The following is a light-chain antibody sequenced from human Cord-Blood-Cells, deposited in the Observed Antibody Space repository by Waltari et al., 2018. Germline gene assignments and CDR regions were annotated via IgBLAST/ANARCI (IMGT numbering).Light chain of an antibody. CDR1: SSDVGSYNL. J-gene: IGLJ2*01. V-gene: IGLV2-23*01. CDR2: EGS. Sequence: QSALTQPASASGSPGQSLTISCTGTSSDVGSYNLVSWYQQHPGKAPKLMIYEGSKRPSGVSNRFSGSKSGNTASLTISGLQAEDEADYYCCSYAGSSTYVVFGGGTKLTVL. CDR3: CSYAGSSTYVV.